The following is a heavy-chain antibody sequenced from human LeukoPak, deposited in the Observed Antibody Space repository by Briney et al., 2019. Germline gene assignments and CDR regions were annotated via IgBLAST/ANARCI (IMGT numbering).Heavy chain of an antibody. CDR3: ASQGVDYYDSSRNAFDI. V-gene: IGHV1-69*04. D-gene: IGHD3-22*01. CDR2: IIPIFGIA. CDR1: GGTFSSYV. J-gene: IGHJ3*02. Sequence: SVKVSCKASGGTFSSYVISWVRQAPGQGLEWMGRIIPIFGIANYAQKFQGSVTITADKSTSTAYMDLSRLRSEDTAVYYCASQGVDYYDSSRNAFDIWGQGTMVTVSS.